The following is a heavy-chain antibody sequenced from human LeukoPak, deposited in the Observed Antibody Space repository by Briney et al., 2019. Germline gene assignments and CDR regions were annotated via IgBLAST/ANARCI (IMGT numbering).Heavy chain of an antibody. V-gene: IGHV3-30*02. D-gene: IGHD3-3*01. J-gene: IGHJ4*02. CDR1: AFTFSSYG. CDR3: ARDGAITIFGVADY. Sequence: GGSLRLSCAASAFTFSSYGMHWVRQAPGKGLEWVTFIRHDGSNKYYADSVKGRFTTSRDNSKNTLYLQMNSLRAEDTAVYYCARDGAITIFGVADYWGQGTLVTVSS. CDR2: IRHDGSNK.